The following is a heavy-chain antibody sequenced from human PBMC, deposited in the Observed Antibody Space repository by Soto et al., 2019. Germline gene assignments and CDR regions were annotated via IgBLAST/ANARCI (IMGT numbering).Heavy chain of an antibody. V-gene: IGHV3-7*05. CDR3: ARGHYGMDV. Sequence: EVQLVESGGGLVQPGGSLRLSCAASGFKFSNYWMTWVRQAPGEGLEWVASIKKVGSEKYYVDSVKGRFTISRDNTKNSLDLQVNRLRAEDTAVYYCARGHYGMDVWGLGTTVTVSS. J-gene: IGHJ6*02. CDR1: GFKFSNYW. CDR2: IKKVGSEK.